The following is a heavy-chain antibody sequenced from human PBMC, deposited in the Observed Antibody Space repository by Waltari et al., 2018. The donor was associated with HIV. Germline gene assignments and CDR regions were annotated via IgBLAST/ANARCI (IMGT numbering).Heavy chain of an antibody. D-gene: IGHD2-2*01. CDR1: GYTFTTYD. CDR2: MNPNSNNT. J-gene: IGHJ4*02. Sequence: QVQLVQSGAEVKKPGASVKVSCKTSGYTFTTYDITWVRQATGKGLEWMGWMNPNSNNTDSEQKFQGRLTMTRNSSISTAYMELSSLRSEDTAVYYCARDGSWCSTASCLYYFDFWGQGTLVTVSS. CDR3: ARDGSWCSTASCLYYFDF. V-gene: IGHV1-8*01.